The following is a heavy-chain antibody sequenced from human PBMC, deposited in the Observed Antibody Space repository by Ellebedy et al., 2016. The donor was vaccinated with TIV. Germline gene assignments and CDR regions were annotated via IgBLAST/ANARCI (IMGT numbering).Heavy chain of an antibody. V-gene: IGHV6-1*01. D-gene: IGHD3-16*01. J-gene: IGHJ6*02. Sequence: SQTLSLTCVISGDSVSTDIGWNWIRQSPSRGLGWLGRTYYRSKWNNDYAVSLKSRITINPDTSKNQFSLQLNSVIPDDTAVYYCARGWFGSGMGVWGQGTTVTVSS. CDR2: TYYRSKWNN. CDR3: ARGWFGSGMGV. CDR1: GDSVSTDIG.